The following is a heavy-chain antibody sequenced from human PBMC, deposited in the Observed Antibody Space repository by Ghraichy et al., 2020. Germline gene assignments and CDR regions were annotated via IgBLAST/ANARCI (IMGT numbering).Heavy chain of an antibody. CDR2: IYYSGST. CDR1: GGSISSSSYY. Sequence: GSLSLTCTVSGGSISSSSYYWGWIRQPPGKGLEWIGSIYYSGSTYYNPSLKSRVTISVDTSKNQFSLKLSSVTAADTAVYYCARDYGSGRNYWGQGTLVTVSS. J-gene: IGHJ4*02. V-gene: IGHV4-39*01. D-gene: IGHD3-10*01. CDR3: ARDYGSGRNY.